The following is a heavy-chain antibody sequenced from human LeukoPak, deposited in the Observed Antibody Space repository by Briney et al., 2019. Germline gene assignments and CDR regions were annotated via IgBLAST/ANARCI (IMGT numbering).Heavy chain of an antibody. CDR3: AKDNRRHYTSGPNPDSLH. CDR1: GVIFNNYA. V-gene: IGHV3-9*01. D-gene: IGHD6-19*01. CDR2: ISWNSGSI. Sequence: GGSLRLSCAGSGVIFNNYAMHWVRQPPGKGLEWVSGISWNSGSIDYADSVKGRFTISRDNAKSSLYLQMNSLRVEDTAFYYCAKDNRRHYTSGPNPDSLHWGQGALVTVSS. J-gene: IGHJ4*02.